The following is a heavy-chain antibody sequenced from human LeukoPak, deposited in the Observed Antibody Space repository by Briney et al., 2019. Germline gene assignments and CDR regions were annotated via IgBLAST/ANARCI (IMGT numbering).Heavy chain of an antibody. CDR2: MNPKT. V-gene: IGHV1-8*02. CDR3: ARGLQYSYGKYYFDP. J-gene: IGHJ4*02. CDR1: GYTFTGYY. Sequence: GASVKVSCKASGYTFTGYYVHWVRQATGQGLEWMGWMNPKTGYAQKFQGRVTMTRDTSISTAYMEVSSLKSEDTAVYYCARGLQYSYGKYYFDPWGQGTLVTVSS. D-gene: IGHD5-18*01.